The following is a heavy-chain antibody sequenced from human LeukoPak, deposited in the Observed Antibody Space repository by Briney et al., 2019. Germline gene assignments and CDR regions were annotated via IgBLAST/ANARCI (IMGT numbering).Heavy chain of an antibody. J-gene: IGHJ4*02. V-gene: IGHV4-4*02. CDR1: GGSITSTNW. Sequence: PSGTLSLTCGVSGGSITSTNWWSWVRQPPGQGLEWIGEVSLSGFTNYNPTLNSRVIIALDTSKNHHSLNLTSVTAADTAVYFCSRENGAFSPFGYWGQGTLVTVPS. D-gene: IGHD2-8*01. CDR3: SRENGAFSPFGY. CDR2: VSLSGFT.